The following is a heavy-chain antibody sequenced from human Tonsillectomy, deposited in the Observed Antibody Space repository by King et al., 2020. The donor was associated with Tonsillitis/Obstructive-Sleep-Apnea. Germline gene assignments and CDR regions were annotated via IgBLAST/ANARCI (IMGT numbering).Heavy chain of an antibody. CDR2: INHSGSS. Sequence: VQRQKWGAGLLKPSETLSLTCAVYGGSLSGYYWSWIRQPPGKGLEWIGEINHSGSSNYNPSLKSRVTISVDTSKNHLSLKLSSVTAADTAVYYCARAGIIVEDAFDIWGQGTMVTVSS. CDR3: ARAGIIVEDAFDI. V-gene: IGHV4-34*01. D-gene: IGHD2-15*01. CDR1: GGSLSGYY. J-gene: IGHJ3*02.